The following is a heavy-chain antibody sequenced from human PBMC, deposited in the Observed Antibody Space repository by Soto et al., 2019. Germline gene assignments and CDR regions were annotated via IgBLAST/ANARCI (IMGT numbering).Heavy chain of an antibody. V-gene: IGHV1-18*01. CDR1: GYTFTSYG. D-gene: IGHD3-10*01. CDR2: ISAYNGNT. Sequence: ASVKVSCKASGYTFTSYGISWVRQAPGQGLEWMGWISAYNGNTNYAQKLQGRVTMTTDTSTSTAYMELRSLRSDDTAVYYCAREGYYTTPHYYGMDVWGQGTTVTVSS. CDR3: AREGYYTTPHYYGMDV. J-gene: IGHJ6*02.